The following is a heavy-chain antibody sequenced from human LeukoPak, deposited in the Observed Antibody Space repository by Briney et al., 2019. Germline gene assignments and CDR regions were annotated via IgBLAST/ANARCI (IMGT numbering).Heavy chain of an antibody. V-gene: IGHV3-7*01. CDR3: ARGYFDWLPHFDY. CDR1: GFRFNNYW. Sequence: GGSLRLSCAASGFRFNNYWMTWVRQVPGKGLEWVANIKQDGSEKYCVASVKGRFTISRDNARNSLYLQMNSLRAEDTAVYYCARGYFDWLPHFDYWVQGTLVTVSS. J-gene: IGHJ4*02. D-gene: IGHD3-9*01. CDR2: IKQDGSEK.